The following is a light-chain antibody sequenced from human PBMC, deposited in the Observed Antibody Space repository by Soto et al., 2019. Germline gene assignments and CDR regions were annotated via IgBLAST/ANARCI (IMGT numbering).Light chain of an antibody. CDR1: QSVSSY. V-gene: IGKV3-11*01. Sequence: VMTQSPATLSLSPGDSATLSCRASQSVSSYLAWYQQKPGQAPRLLIYDESNRATGIPDRLSGSGSGTDLNLTISRLEPDDFAVYYCQKRADWPITFGQGTRLEIK. CDR3: QKRADWPIT. J-gene: IGKJ5*01. CDR2: DES.